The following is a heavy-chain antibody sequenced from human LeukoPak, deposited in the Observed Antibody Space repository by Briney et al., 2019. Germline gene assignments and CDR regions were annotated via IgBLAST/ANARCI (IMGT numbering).Heavy chain of an antibody. V-gene: IGHV5-51*01. J-gene: IGHJ3*02. Sequence: GESLKISCKASGYMFTSYWIAWVRQMPGKGLEWMGIIYPGDSDTRYSPSFQGQVTMSADKSTSTAYLQWSSLKASDTAMYYCARPRYYYVFDAFDIWGQGTMVTVSS. CDR3: ARPRYYYVFDAFDI. CDR2: IYPGDSDT. CDR1: GYMFTSYW. D-gene: IGHD3-10*02.